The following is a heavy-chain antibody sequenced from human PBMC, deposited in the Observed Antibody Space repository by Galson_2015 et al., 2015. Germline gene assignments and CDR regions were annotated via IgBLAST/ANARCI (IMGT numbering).Heavy chain of an antibody. CDR3: TTVHGSGAANH. D-gene: IGHD3-10*01. CDR2: IKSKTDGGMT. CDR1: GFTFRSAW. Sequence: SLRLSCAASGFTFRSAWMTWVRQAPGKGLEWVGRIKSKTDGGMTDYAAPVKGRFIISRDDSKNTLYLQMNSLKTEDTAVYYCTTVHGSGAANHWGQATLVTVS. V-gene: IGHV3-15*01. J-gene: IGHJ5*02.